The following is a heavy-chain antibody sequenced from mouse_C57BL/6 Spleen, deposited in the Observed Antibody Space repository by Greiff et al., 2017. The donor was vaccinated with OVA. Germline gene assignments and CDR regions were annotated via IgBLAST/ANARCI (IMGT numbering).Heavy chain of an antibody. CDR1: GYTFTSYW. Sequence: QVQLKQPGAELVRPGSSVKLSCKASGYTFTSYWMDWVKQRPGQGLEWIGNIYPSDSETHYNQKFKDKATLTVDKSSSTAYMQLSSLTSEDSAVYYCARRSSSSWFAYWGQGTLVTVSA. CDR3: ARRSSSSWFAY. V-gene: IGHV1-61*01. J-gene: IGHJ3*01. D-gene: IGHD2-10*02. CDR2: IYPSDSET.